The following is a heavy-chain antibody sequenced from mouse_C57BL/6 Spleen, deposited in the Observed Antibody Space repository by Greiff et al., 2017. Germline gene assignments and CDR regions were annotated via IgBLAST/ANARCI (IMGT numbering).Heavy chain of an antibody. CDR3: VRAPAAQVSFDY. V-gene: IGHV10-3*01. Sequence: EVQRVESGGGLVQPKGSLKLSCAASGFTFNTYAMHWVRQAPGKGLEWVARIRSKSSNYATYYADSVKDRFTISRDDSQSMLYLQMNNLKTEDTAMYYCVRAPAAQVSFDYWGQGTTLTVSS. CDR2: IRSKSSNYAT. D-gene: IGHD3-2*02. CDR1: GFTFNTYA. J-gene: IGHJ2*01.